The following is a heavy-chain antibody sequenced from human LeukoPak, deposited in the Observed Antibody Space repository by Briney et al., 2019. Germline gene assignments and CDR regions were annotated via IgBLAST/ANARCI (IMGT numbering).Heavy chain of an antibody. J-gene: IGHJ4*02. CDR3: ARVLVGAIDY. CDR2: IYHSGST. CDR1: GGSISSGGYS. Sequence: SETLSLTCTVSGGSISSGGYSWSWIRQPPGKGLEWIGYIYHSGSTCYNPSLKSRVTISVDRSKNQFSLKLSSVTAADTAVYYCARVLVGAIDYWGQGTLVTVSS. V-gene: IGHV4-30-2*01. D-gene: IGHD1-26*01.